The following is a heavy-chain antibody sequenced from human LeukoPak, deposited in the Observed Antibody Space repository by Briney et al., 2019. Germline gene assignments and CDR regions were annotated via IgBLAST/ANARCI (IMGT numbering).Heavy chain of an antibody. J-gene: IGHJ6*03. CDR1: GGSISSYY. V-gene: IGHV4-59*01. Sequence: WETLSLTCTVSGGSISSYYWSWIRQPTGKGLEWIGYIYYSGSTNYNPSLKSRVTISVDTSKNQFSLKLSSVTAADTAVYYCARSLISITGITGYMDVWGKGTTVTVSS. CDR3: ARSLISITGITGYMDV. D-gene: IGHD1-7*01. CDR2: IYYSGST.